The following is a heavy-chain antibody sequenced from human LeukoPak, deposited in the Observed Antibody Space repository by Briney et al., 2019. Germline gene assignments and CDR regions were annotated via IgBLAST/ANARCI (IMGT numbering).Heavy chain of an antibody. D-gene: IGHD5-24*01. J-gene: IGHJ4*02. CDR2: IYHSGST. V-gene: IGHV4-38-2*01. CDR1: GYSISSGYY. Sequence: PSETLSLTCAVSGYSISSGYYWGWIRQPPGKGLEWIGSIYHSGSTYYNPSLTGRVTISVDTSKNQSSRKLSSVTAADTAVYYCARLGGDGYNRDFDYWGQGTLVTVSS. CDR3: ARLGGDGYNRDFDY.